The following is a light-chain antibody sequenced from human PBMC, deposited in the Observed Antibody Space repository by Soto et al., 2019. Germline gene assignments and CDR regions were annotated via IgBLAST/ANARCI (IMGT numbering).Light chain of an antibody. J-gene: IGLJ2*01. CDR2: EVL. V-gene: IGLV2-14*01. CDR3: SSYTSTATPVI. Sequence: QSVLTQPASVSGSPGQSITLSCTGASSDIGGYNFVSWYQLRPGKAPKLLIYEVLNRPSGISDRFSGSKSGNTASLTISGLRSEDEADYYCSSYTSTATPVIFGGGTKLTVL. CDR1: SSDIGGYNF.